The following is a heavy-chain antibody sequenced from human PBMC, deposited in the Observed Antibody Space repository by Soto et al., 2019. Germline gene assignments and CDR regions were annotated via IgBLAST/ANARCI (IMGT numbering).Heavy chain of an antibody. J-gene: IGHJ4*02. CDR1: GYTFTSFD. D-gene: IGHD4-4*01. CDR2: MNPNSGKT. CDR3: AREAVTSSGYYLDY. Sequence: QVQLVQSGAEVKKPGASVKVSCKASGYTFTSFDINWVRQPTGQGLEWMGWMNPNSGKTASAPKFRGRVTMTWNTAISTAYMELNSLTSEDTAVYDCAREAVTSSGYYLDYWGQGTLVTVSS. V-gene: IGHV1-8*01.